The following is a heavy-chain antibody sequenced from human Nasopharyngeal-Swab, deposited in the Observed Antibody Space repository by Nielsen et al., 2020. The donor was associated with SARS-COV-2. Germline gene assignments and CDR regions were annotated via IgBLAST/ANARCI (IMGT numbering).Heavy chain of an antibody. V-gene: IGHV3-30*03. CDR3: ARDAPAHYGAFY. Sequence: GESLKISCAASGFTFSSFGMHWVRQAPGKGLEWVAFIAHDASNEHYGDSVKGRFSISRDSSKNTLYLQMDSLRGEDTAVYYCARDAPAHYGAFYWGQGTLVTLSS. CDR1: GFTFSSFG. J-gene: IGHJ4*02. CDR2: IAHDASNE. D-gene: IGHD4-17*01.